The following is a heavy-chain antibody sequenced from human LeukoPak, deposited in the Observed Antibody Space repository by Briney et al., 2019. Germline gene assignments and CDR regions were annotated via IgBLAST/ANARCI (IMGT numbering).Heavy chain of an antibody. CDR1: GGSISSYY. D-gene: IGHD6-13*01. J-gene: IGHJ3*02. Sequence: PSETLSLTCTVSGGSISSYYWSWIRQPAGKGLEWIGRIYTSGSTNYNPSLKSRVTMSVDTSKNQFSLKLSSVTAADTAVYYCARGGAAAGTKGAFDIWGQGTMVTASS. V-gene: IGHV4-4*07. CDR2: IYTSGST. CDR3: ARGGAAAGTKGAFDI.